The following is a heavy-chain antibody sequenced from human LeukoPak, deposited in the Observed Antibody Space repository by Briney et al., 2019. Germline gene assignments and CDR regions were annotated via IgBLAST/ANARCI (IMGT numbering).Heavy chain of an antibody. D-gene: IGHD3-3*01. Sequence: SETLSLTCAVYGGSFSGYYWSWIRQPPGKGLEWIGEINHSGSTNYNPSLKSRVTISVDTSKNQFSLKLSSVTAADTAVYYCATGPGGYYFDYWGQGTLVTVSS. J-gene: IGHJ4*02. V-gene: IGHV4-34*01. CDR1: GGSFSGYY. CDR3: ATGPGGYYFDY. CDR2: INHSGST.